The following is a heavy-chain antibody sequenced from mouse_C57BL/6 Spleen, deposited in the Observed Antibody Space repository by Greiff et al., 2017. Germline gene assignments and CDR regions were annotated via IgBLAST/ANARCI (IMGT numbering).Heavy chain of an antibody. CDR2: ILPGSGST. J-gene: IGHJ4*01. Sequence: LVESGAELMKPGASVKLSCKATGYTFTGYWIEWVKQRPGHGLEWIGEILPGSGSTNYYEKFKGKATFTADTSSNTAYMQLSSLTTEDSAIYYCARGGLRRGVDWGQGTSVTVSS. CDR1: GYTFTGYW. CDR3: ARGGLRRGVD. D-gene: IGHD2-4*01. V-gene: IGHV1-9*01.